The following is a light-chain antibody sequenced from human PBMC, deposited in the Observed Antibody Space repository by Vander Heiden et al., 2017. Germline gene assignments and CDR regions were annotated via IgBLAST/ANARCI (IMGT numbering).Light chain of an antibody. V-gene: IGKV4-1*01. CDR1: QSVLYSSNNKNY. CDR2: WAS. J-gene: IGKJ1*01. Sequence: IVMTQSPDSLTVSLGERATLNCKSSQSVLYSSNNKNYLAWYQQKPGQPPKLLIYWASTRESGVPDRFSGSGSGTDFTLTISSLQAEDVAVYYCQQYYSIPQTFGQGTKVEIK. CDR3: QQYYSIPQT.